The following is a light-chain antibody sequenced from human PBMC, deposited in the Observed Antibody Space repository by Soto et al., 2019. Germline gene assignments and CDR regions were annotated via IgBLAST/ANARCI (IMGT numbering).Light chain of an antibody. CDR3: SSYTSSSTPV. J-gene: IGLJ2*01. Sequence: QSVLTQPASVSGSPGQSITISCTGTSSDVGGYNYVSWFQHHPGKAPKLMIYDVSNRPSGVSYRFSGSKSGNTASLTISGLRAEDEADYYCSSYTSSSTPVFGGGTKLTVL. V-gene: IGLV2-14*03. CDR2: DVS. CDR1: SSDVGGYNY.